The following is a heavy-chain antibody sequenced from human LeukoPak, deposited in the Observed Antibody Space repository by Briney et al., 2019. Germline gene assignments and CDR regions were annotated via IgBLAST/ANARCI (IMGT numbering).Heavy chain of an antibody. CDR2: ISAYNGNT. V-gene: IGHV1-18*01. CDR1: GYTFTSYG. J-gene: IGHJ4*02. D-gene: IGHD4-23*01. CDR3: ASQENDHGGLRLGY. Sequence: GASVKVSCKASGYTFTSYGISWVRQAPGQGLEWMGWISAYNGNTNYAQKLQGRVTMTTDTSTSTAYMELRSLRSDDTAVYYCASQENDHGGLRLGYWGQGTLVTVSS.